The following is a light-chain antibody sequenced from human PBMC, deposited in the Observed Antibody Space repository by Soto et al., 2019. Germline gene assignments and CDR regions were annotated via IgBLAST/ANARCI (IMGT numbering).Light chain of an antibody. Sequence: EIVMTQSPATLSVSPGERASLSCRASQSVGSNLAWYQQTAGQAPRLLIYGASTRATGIPARFSGSGSGTEFTLTISSLQSEDFAVYSCQQYTNWPYTFGQGTK. CDR2: GAS. J-gene: IGKJ2*01. V-gene: IGKV3-15*01. CDR1: QSVGSN. CDR3: QQYTNWPYT.